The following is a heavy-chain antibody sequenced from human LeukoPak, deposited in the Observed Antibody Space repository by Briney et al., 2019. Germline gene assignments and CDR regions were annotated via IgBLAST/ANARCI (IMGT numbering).Heavy chain of an antibody. CDR1: GFTFNSYT. CDR3: AGDPSEASHPYYFDY. J-gene: IGHJ4*02. V-gene: IGHV3-21*01. Sequence: RGSLRLSCAASGFTFNSYTMNWVRQAPGKGLEWVSSISSSGSYKYYADSVKGRFTISRDNAKNSLYLQMNSLRAEDTAVYYCAGDPSEASHPYYFDYWAQGTLVTVSS. CDR2: ISSSGSYK.